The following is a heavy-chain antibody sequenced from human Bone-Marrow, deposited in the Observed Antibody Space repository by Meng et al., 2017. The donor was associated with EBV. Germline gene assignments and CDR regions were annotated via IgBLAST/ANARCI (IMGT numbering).Heavy chain of an antibody. D-gene: IGHD3-10*01. J-gene: IGHJ5*02. V-gene: IGHV1-2*02. CDR1: GV. Sequence: QGQPVQSGAEWKKPGSWVKVSCKASGVVRQAPGRGLAWMGGSIPNSGGTNYAQKFQGRVTMTRDTSISTAYMELSRLRSDDTAVYYCARRVTMVRGVITNWFDPWGQGTLVTVSS. CDR3: ARRVTMVRGVITNWFDP. CDR2: SIPNSGGT.